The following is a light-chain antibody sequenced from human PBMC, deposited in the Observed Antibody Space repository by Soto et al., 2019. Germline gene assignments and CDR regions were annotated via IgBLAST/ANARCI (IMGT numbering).Light chain of an antibody. CDR3: QQYGGSPLYT. Sequence: EIVLTQSPGTLSLSPGDRATLSCRASQSVSSSDLAWYQQKPGQAPRLLIYGASTRATGIPDRFSGSGSGTDFTLTISRLEPEDFAVYYCQQYGGSPLYTFGQGTKLEI. J-gene: IGKJ2*01. CDR1: QSVSSSD. V-gene: IGKV3-20*01. CDR2: GAS.